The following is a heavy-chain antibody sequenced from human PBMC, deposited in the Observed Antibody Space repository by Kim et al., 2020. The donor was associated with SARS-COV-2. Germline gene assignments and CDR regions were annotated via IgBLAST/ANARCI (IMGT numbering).Heavy chain of an antibody. CDR3: ARDLSSWAYCGGDCDFDAFDI. J-gene: IGHJ3*02. V-gene: IGHV3-48*02. CDR2: ISSSSSTI. Sequence: GGSLRLSCAASGFTFSSYSMNWVRQAPGKGLEWVSYISSSSSTIYYADSVKGRFTISRDNAKNSLYLQMNSLRDEDTAVYYCARDLSSWAYCGGDCDFDAFDIWGQGTMVTVSS. CDR1: GFTFSSYS. D-gene: IGHD2-21*01.